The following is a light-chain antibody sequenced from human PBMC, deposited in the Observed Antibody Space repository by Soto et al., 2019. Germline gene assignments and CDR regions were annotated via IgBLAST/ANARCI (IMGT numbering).Light chain of an antibody. V-gene: IGKV1-8*01. CDR2: AAS. CDR1: QGISSY. J-gene: IGKJ4*01. CDR3: QQYYSYPIT. Sequence: AIRMTQSPSSFSASTGDRVTITCRASQGISSYLAWYQQQPGKAPKLLIYAASTLQSGVPSRFSGSGSGTDFTLTISCLQAEDFATYYCQQYYSYPITFGGGTKVEIK.